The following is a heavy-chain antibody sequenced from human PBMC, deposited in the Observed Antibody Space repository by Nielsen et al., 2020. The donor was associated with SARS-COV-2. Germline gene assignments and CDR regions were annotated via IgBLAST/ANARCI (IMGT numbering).Heavy chain of an antibody. D-gene: IGHD2-2*02. V-gene: IGHV4-39*01. CDR3: VRRPRRYCSSTSCYTVSHYFDY. CDR2: IYYSGST. Sequence: WLRQPPGKGLEWIGSIYYSGSTYYNPSLKSRVTISVDTSKNQFSLKLSSVTAADTAVYYCVRRPRRYCSSTSCYTVSHYFDYWGQGTLVTVS. J-gene: IGHJ4*02.